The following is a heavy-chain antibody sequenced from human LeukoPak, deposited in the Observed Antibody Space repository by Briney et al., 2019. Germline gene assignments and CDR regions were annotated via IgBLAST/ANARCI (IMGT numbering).Heavy chain of an antibody. V-gene: IGHV3-21*01. CDR1: GFTFSSYG. J-gene: IGHJ4*02. D-gene: IGHD3-22*01. CDR2: ISSSSSYI. CDR3: ARDPRGTYYYDSSGYYYD. Sequence: GGSLRLSCAASGFTFSSYGMSWVRQAPGKGLEWVSSISSSSSYIYYADSVKGRFTISRDNAKNSLYLQMNSLRAEDTAVYYCARDPRGTYYYDSSGYYYDWGQGTLVTVSS.